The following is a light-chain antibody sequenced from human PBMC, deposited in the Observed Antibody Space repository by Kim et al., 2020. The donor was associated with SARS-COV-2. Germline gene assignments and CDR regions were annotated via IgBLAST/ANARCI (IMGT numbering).Light chain of an antibody. CDR1: QSVDSA. V-gene: IGKV3-15*01. CDR2: GAS. J-gene: IGKJ4*01. CDR3: QQYHAWPPLT. Sequence: EIILTQSPASVSVSLGGTVTLACRTSQSVDSALAWYQQKPGQAPRLLIYGASTRTDDLPFRFTGRGFGSDFSLTITSLQSEDVGVYFCQQYHAWPPLTFGGGTKVEIK.